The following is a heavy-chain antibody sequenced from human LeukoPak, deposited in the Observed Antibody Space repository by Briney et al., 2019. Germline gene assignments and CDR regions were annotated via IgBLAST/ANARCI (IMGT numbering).Heavy chain of an antibody. J-gene: IGHJ4*02. CDR1: GGSFSGYY. Sequence: SETLSLTCAVYGGSFSGYYWSWIRQPPGKGLEWIGEINHSGSTNYNPSLKSRVTISVDTSKNQFSLKLSSVTAADTAVYYCARGLDWNDSVAFDYWGQGTLVTVSS. V-gene: IGHV4-34*01. CDR3: ARGLDWNDSVAFDY. D-gene: IGHD1-1*01. CDR2: INHSGST.